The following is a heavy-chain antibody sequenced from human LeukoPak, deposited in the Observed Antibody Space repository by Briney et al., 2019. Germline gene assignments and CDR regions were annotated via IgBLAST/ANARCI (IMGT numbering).Heavy chain of an antibody. Sequence: PGGSLRLSCAASGFTFSSYAMSWVRQAPGKGLDWVSAISGSGGSTYYADSVKGRFTISRDNSKNTLYLQMNSLRAEDTAVYYCAKVSLVVAATPAWFDPWGQGTLVTVSS. CDR3: AKVSLVVAATPAWFDP. V-gene: IGHV3-23*01. J-gene: IGHJ5*02. CDR1: GFTFSSYA. D-gene: IGHD2-15*01. CDR2: ISGSGGST.